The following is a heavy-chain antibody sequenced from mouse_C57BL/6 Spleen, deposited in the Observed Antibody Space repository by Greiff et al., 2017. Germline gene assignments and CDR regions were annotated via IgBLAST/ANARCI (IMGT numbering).Heavy chain of an antibody. V-gene: IGHV14-4*01. CDR1: GFNIKDDY. CDR3: TRTCYGSRYDWYCDV. Sequence: VQLQQSGAELVRPGASVKLSCTASGFNIKDDYMHWVKQRPEQGLEWIGWFYPENGGTEYASNFQGKATLPAASSSNTAYLQLSSLTSDDTAVYSCTRTCYGSRYDWYCDVWGTGTAVTVSS. J-gene: IGHJ1*03. D-gene: IGHD1-1*01. CDR2: FYPENGGT.